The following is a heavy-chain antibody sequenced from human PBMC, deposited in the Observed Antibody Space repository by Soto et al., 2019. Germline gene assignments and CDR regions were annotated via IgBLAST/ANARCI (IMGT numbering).Heavy chain of an antibody. D-gene: IGHD3-10*01. CDR2: IYYSGST. CDR3: ARSSPATIVRVYFDY. CDR1: GGSISSGGYY. V-gene: IGHV4-31*03. Sequence: PSETLSLTCTVSGGSISSGGYYWSWIRQHPGKGLEWIGYIYYSGSTYYNPSLKSRVTISVDTSKNQFSLKLSSVTAADTAVYYCARSSPATIVRVYFDYWGQGTLVTVSS. J-gene: IGHJ4*02.